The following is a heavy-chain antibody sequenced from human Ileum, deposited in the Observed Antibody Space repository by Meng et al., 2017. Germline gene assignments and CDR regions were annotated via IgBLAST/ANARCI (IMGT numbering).Heavy chain of an antibody. V-gene: IGHV3-11*01. J-gene: IGHJ4*02. D-gene: IGHD6-6*01. CDR2: ISNTGSIT. Sequence: GESLKISCAAPGFSFSDYFMTWIRQAPGKGLEWLSYISNTGSITYHADSVKGRFSISRDNAKNSLYLQMNSLRPEDTAVYYCTTVSSSSLGYWGQGTLVTVSS. CDR3: TTVSSSSLGY. CDR1: GFSFSDYF.